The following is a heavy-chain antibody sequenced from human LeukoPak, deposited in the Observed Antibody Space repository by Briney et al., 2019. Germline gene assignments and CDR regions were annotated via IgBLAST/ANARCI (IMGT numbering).Heavy chain of an antibody. CDR2: IYYSGST. J-gene: IGHJ4*02. V-gene: IGHV4-59*01. CDR3: ARPRGCGSSRCNNFDY. CDR1: GGSISSYY. D-gene: IGHD2-2*01. Sequence: PSETLSLTCTVSGGSISSYYWSWIRQPPGKGLEWIGYIYYSGSTNYNPSLKSRVTISVDTSKNQFSLKLSSVTAADTAVYYCARPRGCGSSRCNNFDYWGQGTLVTVSS.